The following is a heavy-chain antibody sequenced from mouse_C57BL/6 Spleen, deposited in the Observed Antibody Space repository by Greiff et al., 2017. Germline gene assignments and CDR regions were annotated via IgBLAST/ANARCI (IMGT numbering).Heavy chain of an antibody. CDR2: IYPGSGST. CDR1: GYTFTSYW. J-gene: IGHJ2*01. CDR3: ARRGMVTTRDYFDY. V-gene: IGHV1-55*01. D-gene: IGHD2-2*01. Sequence: VQLQQSGAELVKPGASVKMSCKASGYTFTSYWITWVKQRPGQGLEWIGDIYPGSGSTNYNEKFKSKATLTVDTSSSTAYMQLSSLTSEDSAVYYCARRGMVTTRDYFDYWGQGTTLTVSS.